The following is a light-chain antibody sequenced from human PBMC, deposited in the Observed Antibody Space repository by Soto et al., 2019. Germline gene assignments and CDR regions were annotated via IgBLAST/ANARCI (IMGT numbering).Light chain of an antibody. CDR3: QQYGSSRT. Sequence: EIVLTQSPGTLSLSPGERATLSCRASQSVSSSYLAWYQQKPGQAPRLLIYGASSRATGIPDRFSGSGSGTDFTLTSSILEPEDFAVYYCQQYGSSRTFGQGTKVEIK. V-gene: IGKV3-20*01. J-gene: IGKJ1*01. CDR1: QSVSSSY. CDR2: GAS.